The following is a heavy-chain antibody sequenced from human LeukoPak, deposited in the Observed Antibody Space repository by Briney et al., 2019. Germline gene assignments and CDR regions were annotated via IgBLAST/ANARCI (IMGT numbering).Heavy chain of an antibody. J-gene: IGHJ4*02. CDR1: GDSISSGDNY. V-gene: IGHV4-30-4*01. Sequence: ASETLSLTWTVSGDSISSGDNYWSWIRQPPGKGLEWIGYIHYSGSTYYNPSLKSRVIISGDMSKNQFSLTLNSLTAADSAMYYCARAAAGTNSWYYFDYWGQGTLVTVSS. D-gene: IGHD6-19*01. CDR3: ARAAAGTNSWYYFDY. CDR2: IHYSGST.